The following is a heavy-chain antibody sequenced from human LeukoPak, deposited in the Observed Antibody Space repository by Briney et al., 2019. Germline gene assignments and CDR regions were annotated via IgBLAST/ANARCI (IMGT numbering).Heavy chain of an antibody. J-gene: IGHJ4*02. CDR1: GFPFSNYA. CDR2: ISYDGSNK. D-gene: IGHD2-2*01. CDR3: ARDYVVPAAIPLPGY. Sequence: GGSLRLSCAASGFPFSNYAMHWVRQAPGRGLEWVAVISYDGSNKYYADSVKGRFTISRDNSKNTLYLQMNSLRAEDTAVYYCARDYVVPAAIPLPGYWGQGTLVTVSS. V-gene: IGHV3-30-3*01.